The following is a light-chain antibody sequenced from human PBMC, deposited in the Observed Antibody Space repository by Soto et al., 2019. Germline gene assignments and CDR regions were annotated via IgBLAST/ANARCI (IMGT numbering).Light chain of an antibody. J-gene: IGKJ1*01. CDR2: DTS. V-gene: IGKV3-15*01. Sequence: DIVVTQSPATLSVSPGERVTLSCMASQSVSSSLAWYQQRPGQAPRLLIYDTSTRAAGISARFSGSGSGTECTLTISSLQSEDVAVYYCQQYNNWPWTFGQGTKVDIK. CDR1: QSVSSS. CDR3: QQYNNWPWT.